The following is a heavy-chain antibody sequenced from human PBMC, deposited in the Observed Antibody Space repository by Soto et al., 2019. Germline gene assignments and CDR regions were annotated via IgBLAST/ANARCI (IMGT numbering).Heavy chain of an antibody. CDR3: AKTRLAVAGPKSAEYFQH. D-gene: IGHD6-19*01. CDR1: GFTFSSYA. CDR2: ISGSGGST. J-gene: IGHJ1*01. Sequence: GGSLRLSCAASGFTFSSYAMSWVRQAPGKGLEWVSAISGSGGSTYYADSVKGRFTISRDNSKNTLYLQMNSLRAEDTAVYYCAKTRLAVAGPKSAEYFQHWGQGTLVTVSS. V-gene: IGHV3-23*01.